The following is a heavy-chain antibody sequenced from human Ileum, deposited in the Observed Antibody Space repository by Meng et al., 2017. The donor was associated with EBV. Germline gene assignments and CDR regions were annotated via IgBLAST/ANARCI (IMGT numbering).Heavy chain of an antibody. V-gene: IGHV4-4*02. Sequence: QLPRQGSGPGVVKPSGTLSLTCAVAGDSISSNNWWSLVRQPPGKGLEWIGEIYHSGSTNYNPSFKSRVTMSVDKSKNQISLNLSSVTAADTAVYYCASGRDYAWHSWGRGTLVTVLL. CDR3: ASGRDYAWHS. CDR1: GDSISSNNW. J-gene: IGHJ4*02. D-gene: IGHD4-17*01. CDR2: IYHSGST.